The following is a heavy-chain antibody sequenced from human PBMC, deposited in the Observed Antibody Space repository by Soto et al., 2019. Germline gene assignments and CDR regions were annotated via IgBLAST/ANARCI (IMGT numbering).Heavy chain of an antibody. V-gene: IGHV3-23*01. CDR2: ISGSGGST. Sequence: GGSLRLSCAASGFTFSSYAMSWVRQAPGKGLEWVSAISGSGGSTYYADSVKGRFTISRDNSKNTLYLQMNSLRAEDTAVYYRHLGPATHYYGMDVWGQGTTVTVSS. CDR3: HLGPATHYYGMDV. D-gene: IGHD3-3*02. CDR1: GFTFSSYA. J-gene: IGHJ6*02.